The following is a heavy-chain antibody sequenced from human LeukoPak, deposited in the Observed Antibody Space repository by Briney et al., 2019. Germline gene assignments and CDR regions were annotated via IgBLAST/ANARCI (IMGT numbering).Heavy chain of an antibody. D-gene: IGHD2-21*02. CDR3: ARILYCGGDCYSLDAFDI. V-gene: IGHV5-51*01. Sequence: GESLKISCKGSGYSFTSYWIGWVRQMPGKGLEWMGIIYPGDSDTRYSPSFQGQVTISADKSISTAYLQWSSLEASDTAMYYCARILYCGGDCYSLDAFDIWGQGTMVTVSS. CDR2: IYPGDSDT. CDR1: GYSFTSYW. J-gene: IGHJ3*02.